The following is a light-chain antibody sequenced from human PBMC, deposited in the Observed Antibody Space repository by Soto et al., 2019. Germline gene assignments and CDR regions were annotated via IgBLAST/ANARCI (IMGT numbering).Light chain of an antibody. V-gene: IGKV1-5*03. CDR2: KAS. CDR1: QSISSC. CDR3: QQYNTYSWT. Sequence: IPLTQSPSTLSGSVGDRVTISCRASQSISSCLAWYQQKPGKAPNLLIYKASTLESGVPSRFSGSGSGTDFALTISSLQPDDFATYYCQQYNTYSWTFGQGTKVDIK. J-gene: IGKJ1*01.